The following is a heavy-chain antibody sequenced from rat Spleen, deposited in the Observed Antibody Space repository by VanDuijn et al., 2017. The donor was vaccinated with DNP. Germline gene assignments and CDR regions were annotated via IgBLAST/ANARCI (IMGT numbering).Heavy chain of an antibody. D-gene: IGHD4-1*01. J-gene: IGHJ2*01. CDR1: GFTFSDYY. V-gene: IGHV5-20*01. Sequence: EVQLVESGGGLVQPGRSLKLSCAASGFTFSDYYMAWVRQAPTKGLEWVAYIRYDGGSTYYGDSVKGRFTVSRDDPKSTLYLQMDGLRSEDTATYYCAIDLSTGRAWCQGAMVTVSS. CDR2: IRYDGGST. CDR3: AIDLSTGRA.